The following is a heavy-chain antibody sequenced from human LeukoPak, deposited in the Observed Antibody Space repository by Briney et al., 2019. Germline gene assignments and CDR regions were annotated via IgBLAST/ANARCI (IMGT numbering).Heavy chain of an antibody. Sequence: GSLRLSCAASGFTFSSYRMNWVRQAPGKGLEWVSSISSSSSYIYYADSVKGRFTISRDNAKNSLYLQMNSLRAEDTAVCYCARDFFESSGWSGGDYYYYGMDVWGQGTTVTVSS. J-gene: IGHJ6*02. CDR3: ARDFFESSGWSGGDYYYYGMDV. CDR1: GFTFSSYR. D-gene: IGHD6-19*01. CDR2: ISSSSSYI. V-gene: IGHV3-21*01.